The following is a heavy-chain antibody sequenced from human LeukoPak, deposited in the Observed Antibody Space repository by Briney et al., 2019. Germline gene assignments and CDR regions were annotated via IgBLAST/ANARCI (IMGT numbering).Heavy chain of an antibody. V-gene: IGHV3-48*03. CDR2: ISSSGSTI. CDR1: GFTFSSYE. D-gene: IGHD3-22*01. Sequence: GGSLRLSCAASGFTFSSYEMNWVRQAPGKGLEWVSYISSSGSTIYYADSVKGRFTISRDNAKNSLYLLMNSLRAEDTAVYYCARDYDSSGYYFVGAFDIWGQGTMVTVSS. CDR3: ARDYDSSGYYFVGAFDI. J-gene: IGHJ3*02.